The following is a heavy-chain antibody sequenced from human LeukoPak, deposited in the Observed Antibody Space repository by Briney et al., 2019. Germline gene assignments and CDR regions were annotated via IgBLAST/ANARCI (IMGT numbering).Heavy chain of an antibody. D-gene: IGHD3-10*01. J-gene: IGHJ4*02. V-gene: IGHV3-15*01. Sequence: GGPLRLSCVDSGFTFTNAWMSWVRQAPGKGLEWIGCIKSKTDGETTNYAEPVRGRFTISRDDSKSAVYLQMNSLKIEDTAVYYCTTDLGTYYHGSQRLIPIDYWGQGTLVTVSS. CDR2: IKSKTDGETT. CDR3: TTDLGTYYHGSQRLIPIDY. CDR1: GFTFTNAW.